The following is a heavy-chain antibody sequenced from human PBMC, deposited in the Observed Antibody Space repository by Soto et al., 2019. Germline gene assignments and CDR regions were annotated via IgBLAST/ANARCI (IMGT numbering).Heavy chain of an antibody. Sequence: PGGSLRLSCAASGFIVSNNYMSWVRQAPGKGLEWVSVIYSGGSTYYADSVKGRFTISRDISKNTLYLQMNSLRAEDTAVYYCARGYSSSWYSYEDYWGQGTLVTVSS. V-gene: IGHV3-66*01. J-gene: IGHJ4*02. CDR1: GFIVSNNY. D-gene: IGHD6-13*01. CDR2: IYSGGST. CDR3: ARGYSSSWYSYEDY.